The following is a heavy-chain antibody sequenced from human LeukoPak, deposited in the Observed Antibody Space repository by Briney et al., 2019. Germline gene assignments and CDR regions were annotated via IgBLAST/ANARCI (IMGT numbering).Heavy chain of an antibody. Sequence: GGSLRLSCAASGFTFSSYSMNWVRQAPGKGLEWVSYISSSGSTIYYADSVKGRFTIPRDNAKNSLYLQMNSLRAEDTAVYYCARGPMATTYEKDYWGQGTLVTVSS. CDR1: GFTFSSYS. CDR2: ISSSGSTI. V-gene: IGHV3-48*04. D-gene: IGHD5-24*01. CDR3: ARGPMATTYEKDY. J-gene: IGHJ4*02.